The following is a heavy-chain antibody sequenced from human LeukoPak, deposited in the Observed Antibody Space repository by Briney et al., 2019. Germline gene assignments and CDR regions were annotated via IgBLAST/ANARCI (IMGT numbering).Heavy chain of an antibody. D-gene: IGHD5-18*01. CDR1: GFTFSNYW. CDR3: AKDRSRIQLWEINWFDP. CDR2: IRQDGGAK. Sequence: PGGSLRLSCAASGFTFSNYWMTWLRQAPGRGLEWVANIRQDGGAKYYVDSVKGRFTISRDNAMNSLYLQMNSLRAEDTAVYYCAKDRSRIQLWEINWFDPWGQGTLVTVSS. J-gene: IGHJ5*02. V-gene: IGHV3-7*03.